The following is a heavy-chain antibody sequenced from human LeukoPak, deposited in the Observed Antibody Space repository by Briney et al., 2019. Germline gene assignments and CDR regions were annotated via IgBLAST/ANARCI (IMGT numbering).Heavy chain of an antibody. V-gene: IGHV3-7*03. CDR3: AKATTVTTFLRYYYYMDV. CDR2: IKQDGSEK. Sequence: GGSLRLSCAASGFTFSSYWMSWVRQAPGKGLEWVANIKQDGSEKYYVDSVKGRFTISRDNAKNTLYLQMNSLRAEDTAVYYCAKATTVTTFLRYYYYMDVWGKGTTVTVSS. J-gene: IGHJ6*03. CDR1: GFTFSSYW. D-gene: IGHD4-11*01.